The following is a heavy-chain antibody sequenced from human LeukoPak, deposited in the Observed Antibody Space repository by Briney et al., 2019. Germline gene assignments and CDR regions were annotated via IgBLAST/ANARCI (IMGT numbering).Heavy chain of an antibody. J-gene: IGHJ4*02. Sequence: SETLSLTCTVSGASISSTTYYWGWIRQPPRKGLEWIASIYYSGSTYYNPSLKSRVTISVDTSKDQFSLKLSSVTAADTAVYYCAREAEKQQGGYYFDYWGQGTLVTVSS. V-gene: IGHV4-39*07. CDR3: AREAEKQQGGYYFDY. CDR2: IYYSGST. CDR1: GASISSTTYY. D-gene: IGHD6-13*01.